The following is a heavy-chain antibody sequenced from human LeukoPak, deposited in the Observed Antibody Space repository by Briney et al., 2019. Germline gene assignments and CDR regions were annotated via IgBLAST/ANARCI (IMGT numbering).Heavy chain of an antibody. CDR1: GFTFSNAW. V-gene: IGHV3-15*01. D-gene: IGHD2-15*01. J-gene: IGHJ4*02. CDR2: IKRKTDGGTT. CDR3: AKEIWQVVYYFDY. Sequence: PGGSLRLSWAASGFTFSNAWMGWVGQAPGRGREWVGRIKRKTDGGTTDYAPPVKGRFTISRDDSKTTLYLQMNSLSAEDTAVYYCAKEIWQVVYYFDYWGQGTLVTVSS.